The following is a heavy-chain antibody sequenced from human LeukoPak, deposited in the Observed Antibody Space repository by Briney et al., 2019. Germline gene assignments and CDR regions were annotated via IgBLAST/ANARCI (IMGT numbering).Heavy chain of an antibody. Sequence: SETLSLTCTVSGGSIRSSSYYWGWIRQPPGKGLEWIGSIYYSGSTYYNPSLKSRVTISVDTSKNQFSLKLSSVTAADTAVYYCARHLSWLAYDYWGQGTLVTVSS. V-gene: IGHV4-39*01. CDR2: IYYSGST. CDR3: ARHLSWLAYDY. CDR1: GGSIRSSSYY. J-gene: IGHJ4*02. D-gene: IGHD6-19*01.